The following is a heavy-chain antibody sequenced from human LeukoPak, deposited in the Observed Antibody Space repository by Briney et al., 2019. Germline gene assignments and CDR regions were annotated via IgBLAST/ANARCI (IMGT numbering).Heavy chain of an antibody. Sequence: SETLSLTCAVYGGSFSGYYWSWIRQPPGKGLEWIGEINHSGNTNYNPSLKSRVTISVDTSKNQFSLKVTSLTAADTAVYYCARRYDSSRSPLNDWGRGNLITVSS. V-gene: IGHV4-34*01. CDR3: ARRYDSSRSPLND. D-gene: IGHD3-10*01. J-gene: IGHJ4*02. CDR1: GGSFSGYY. CDR2: INHSGNT.